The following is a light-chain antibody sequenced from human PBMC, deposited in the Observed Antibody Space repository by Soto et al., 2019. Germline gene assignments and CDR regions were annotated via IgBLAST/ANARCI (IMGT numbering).Light chain of an antibody. CDR2: AAS. CDR1: QGIRNE. Sequence: AIQVTQSPSSLSASVGDRVTITCRASQGIRNELSWYQQKPGKAPKFLIFAASNLQSGVPSRFSGSGSGTDFTLTISSLQPEDFATYFCLQDDDYPFTFGGGIKVEIK. J-gene: IGKJ4*01. V-gene: IGKV1-6*01. CDR3: LQDDDYPFT.